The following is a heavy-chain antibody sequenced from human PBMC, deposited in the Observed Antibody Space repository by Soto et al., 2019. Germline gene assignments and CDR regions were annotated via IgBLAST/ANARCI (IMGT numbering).Heavy chain of an antibody. CDR1: GGSISSGGYY. D-gene: IGHD6-13*01. CDR2: IYYSGST. V-gene: IGHV4-31*03. J-gene: IGHJ5*02. Sequence: SETLSLTCTVSGGSISSGGYYWSWIRQHPGKGLEWIGYIYYSGSTYYNPSLKSRVTISVDTSKNQFSLKLSSVTAADTAVYYCARALLAAAGTLDWFDPWGQGTLVTVSS. CDR3: ARALLAAAGTLDWFDP.